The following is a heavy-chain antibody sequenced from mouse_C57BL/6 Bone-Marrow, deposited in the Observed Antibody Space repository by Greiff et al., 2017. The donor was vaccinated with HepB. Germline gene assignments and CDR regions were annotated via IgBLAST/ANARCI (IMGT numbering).Heavy chain of an antibody. J-gene: IGHJ4*01. CDR3: TRGYDGYYVWGYYAMDY. CDR2: IDPETGGT. CDR1: GYTFTDYE. D-gene: IGHD2-3*01. V-gene: IGHV1-15*01. Sequence: VQLQQSGAELVRPGASVTLSCKASGYTFTDYEMHWVKQTPVHGLEWIGAIDPETGGTAYNQKFKGKAILTADKSSSKAYMELRSLTSEDSAVYYCTRGYDGYYVWGYYAMDYWGQGTSVTVSS.